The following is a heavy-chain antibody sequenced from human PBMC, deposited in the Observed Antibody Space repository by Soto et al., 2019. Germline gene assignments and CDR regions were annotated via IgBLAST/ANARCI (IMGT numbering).Heavy chain of an antibody. D-gene: IGHD3-10*01. J-gene: IGHJ4*02. CDR3: VRSPTVRGVILYFDY. Sequence: GGSLRLSCAVSGFTFDDNAMHWVRQAPEKGLEWVSGINWKSDIGYADSVKGRFTISRDNAENSLYLQMNSLRAEDTALYYCVRSPTVRGVILYFDYWGQGTLVTVSS. V-gene: IGHV3-9*01. CDR2: INWKSDI. CDR1: GFTFDDNA.